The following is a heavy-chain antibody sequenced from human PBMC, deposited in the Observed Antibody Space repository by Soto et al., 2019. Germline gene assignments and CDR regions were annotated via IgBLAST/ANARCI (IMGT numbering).Heavy chain of an antibody. J-gene: IGHJ4*02. CDR1: GYTFTTYA. D-gene: IGHD2-8*01. CDR3: ARDPRLLRVFDARTVWAGSDS. CDR2: INTVKGNT. Sequence: GASVKVSCKTSGYTFTTYAIHWVRLAPGQGPQWLGWINTVKGNTRYSQNFQGRVTITRDTPADTSFLELTSLTSEDWAVYFCARDPRLLRVFDARTVWAGSDSWGLGTLVTVSS. V-gene: IGHV1-3*04.